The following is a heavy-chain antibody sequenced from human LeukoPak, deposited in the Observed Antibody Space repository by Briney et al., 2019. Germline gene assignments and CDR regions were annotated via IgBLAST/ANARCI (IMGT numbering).Heavy chain of an antibody. CDR1: GFTFDDYA. CDR3: AKDRGYDILTGGFDY. Sequence: QPGRSLRLSCAASGFTFDDYAMHWVRQAPGKGLEWVSGINWSSSKIGYADSVKGRFTISRDNAKNSLYLQMNSLRAEDTALYYCAKDRGYDILTGGFDYWGQGTLVTVSS. V-gene: IGHV3-9*01. J-gene: IGHJ4*02. CDR2: INWSSSKI. D-gene: IGHD3-9*01.